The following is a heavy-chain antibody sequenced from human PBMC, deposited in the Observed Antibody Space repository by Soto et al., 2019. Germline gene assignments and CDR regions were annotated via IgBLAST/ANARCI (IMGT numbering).Heavy chain of an antibody. J-gene: IGHJ6*04. CDR3: ASDDGWAAAGYYYGMDV. Sequence: PGGSLRLSCAASGFTFSSYWMSWVRQAPGKGLEWVANIKQDGSEKYYVDSVKGRFTISRDNAKNSLYLQMNSLRAEDTAVYYCASDDGWAAAGYYYGMDVCGKGTTGTVSS. CDR1: GFTFSSYW. D-gene: IGHD6-13*01. CDR2: IKQDGSEK. V-gene: IGHV3-7*01.